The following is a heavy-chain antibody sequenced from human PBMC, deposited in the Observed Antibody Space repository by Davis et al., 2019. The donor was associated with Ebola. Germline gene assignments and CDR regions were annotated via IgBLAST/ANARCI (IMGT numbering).Heavy chain of an antibody. CDR2: ISSGGGAP. D-gene: IGHD6-13*01. J-gene: IGHJ6*02. V-gene: IGHV3-23*01. CDR3: ARDRGIAAYYGMDV. Sequence: GESLKISCAASGFTFSTYAMGWVRQAPGKGLEWVSDISSGGGAPYYADSVKGRFTISRDNAKNSLYLQMNSLRDEDTAVYYCARDRGIAAYYGMDVWGQGTTVTVSS. CDR1: GFTFSTYA.